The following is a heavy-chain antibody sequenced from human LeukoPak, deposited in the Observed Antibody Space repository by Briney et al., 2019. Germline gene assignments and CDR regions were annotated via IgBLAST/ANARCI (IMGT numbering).Heavy chain of an antibody. J-gene: IGHJ5*02. CDR1: GFTVCTNY. V-gene: IGHV4-34*01. D-gene: IGHD2-8*01. Sequence: GSLRLSCAASGFTVCTNYMTWVREAPGKGVEWIGEINRNGTTNYNPSLKSRVTISIDTSKNQSSLKLTSVTATDTAVYYCARVYCTNDVCYRVNLFDPWGQGTLVTVSS. CDR2: INRNGTT. CDR3: ARVYCTNDVCYRVNLFDP.